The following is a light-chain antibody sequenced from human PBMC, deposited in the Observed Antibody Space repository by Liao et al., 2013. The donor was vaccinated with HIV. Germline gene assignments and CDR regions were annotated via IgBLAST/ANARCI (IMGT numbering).Light chain of an antibody. CDR3: QAWDSSTVV. Sequence: SYELTQAPSVSVSPGQTARITCSGEKMGNKFACWYQQKPGQSPVLVIYQDSKRPSGIPERISGSNSGNTATLTISGTQAMDEADYYCQAWDSSTVVFGGGTKLTVL. V-gene: IGLV3-1*01. J-gene: IGLJ2*01. CDR1: KMGNKF. CDR2: QDS.